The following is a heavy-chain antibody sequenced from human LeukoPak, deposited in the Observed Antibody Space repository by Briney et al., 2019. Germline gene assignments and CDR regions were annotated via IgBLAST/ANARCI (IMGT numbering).Heavy chain of an antibody. CDR2: IKSKTDGGTT. V-gene: IGHV3-15*01. CDR3: TTDPGPADYDY. Sequence: GGSLRLSCAASGFTFSDYYMSWIRQAPGKGLEWVGRIKSKTDGGTTDYAAPVKGRFTISRDDSKNTLYLQMNSLKTEDTAVYYCTTDPGPADYDYWGQGTLVTVSS. J-gene: IGHJ4*02. CDR1: GFTFSDYY. D-gene: IGHD2-8*02.